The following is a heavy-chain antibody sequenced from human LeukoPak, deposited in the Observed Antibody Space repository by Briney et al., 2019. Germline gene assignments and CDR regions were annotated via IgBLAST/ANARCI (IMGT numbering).Heavy chain of an antibody. V-gene: IGHV3-7*01. D-gene: IGHD6-13*01. Sequence: PGGSLRLSCAASGFSFSTYWMSWVRQAPGKGLEWVANIKEDGSEKYYVDSVKGRFTISRDNAKNSLNLQMTSLRADDTAVYYCARGEGLAAAGTGPDAFDIWGQGTMVTVSS. CDR1: GFSFSTYW. CDR3: ARGEGLAAAGTGPDAFDI. CDR2: IKEDGSEK. J-gene: IGHJ3*02.